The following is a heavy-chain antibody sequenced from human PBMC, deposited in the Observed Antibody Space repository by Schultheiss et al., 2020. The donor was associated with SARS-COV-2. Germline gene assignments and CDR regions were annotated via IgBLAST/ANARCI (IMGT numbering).Heavy chain of an antibody. J-gene: IGHJ5*02. CDR2: IYSSGST. V-gene: IGHV4-39*07. D-gene: IGHD3-3*01. CDR1: GASISSRSYS. Sequence: SETLSLTCTVSGASISSRSYSWTWIRQPPGKGLEWIGRIYSSGSTNYNPSLKSRVTISVDTSKYQFSLKLSSVTAADTAVYYCARGRRAISKLAPNWFDPWGQGTLVTVSS. CDR3: ARGRRAISKLAPNWFDP.